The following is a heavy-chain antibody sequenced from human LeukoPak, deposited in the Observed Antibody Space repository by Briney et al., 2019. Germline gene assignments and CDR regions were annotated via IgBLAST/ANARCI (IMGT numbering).Heavy chain of an antibody. CDR2: ISGYNGHT. D-gene: IGHD1-26*01. CDR3: ARGTWEAAATPHSFDT. Sequence: AASVKVSCKAFGFSFASFGFNWVRQAPGQGLEWMGWISGYNGHTRYEQKFHDRVTMTTDSSTSTVYMELRSLRYDDTALYYCARGTWEAAATPHSFDTRGQGALVLVSS. J-gene: IGHJ4*02. CDR1: GFSFASFG. V-gene: IGHV1-18*01.